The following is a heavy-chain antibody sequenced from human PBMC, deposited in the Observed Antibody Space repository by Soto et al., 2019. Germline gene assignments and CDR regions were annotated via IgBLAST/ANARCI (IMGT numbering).Heavy chain of an antibody. V-gene: IGHV3-74*01. CDR2: INSDGSST. D-gene: IGHD2-8*01. J-gene: IGHJ5*02. CDR1: GFTFSSNW. CDR3: ARDHTVLMVYAHWFDP. Sequence: EVQLVESGGGLVQPGGSLRLSCAASGFTFSSNWMHWVRQAPGKGLVWVSRINSDGSSTSYADSVKGRFNISRDNAKNTLYLQMNSLRAEDTAVYYCARDHTVLMVYAHWFDPWGQGTLVTVSS.